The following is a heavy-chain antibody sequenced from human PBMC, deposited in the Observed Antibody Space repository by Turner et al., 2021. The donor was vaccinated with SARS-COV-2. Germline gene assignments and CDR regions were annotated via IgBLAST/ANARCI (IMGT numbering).Heavy chain of an antibody. J-gene: IGHJ4*02. V-gene: IGHV3-72*01. CDR3: ARIRGTYSD. CDR1: GFFLSDHF. Sequence: EVQLVESGGGLVQPGGSLRLSCTVSGFFLSDHFVGWVRQAPGKGLEWVGRTKNKDHNFGTQYGASVEGRFTISRDDSKNSLYLQMNSLKTEDTAVYYCARIRGTYSDWGQGTLVTVSS. D-gene: IGHD1-26*01. CDR2: TKNKDHNFGT.